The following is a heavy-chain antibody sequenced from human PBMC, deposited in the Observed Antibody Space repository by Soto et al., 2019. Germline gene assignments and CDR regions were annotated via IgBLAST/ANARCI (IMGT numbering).Heavy chain of an antibody. CDR2: IHTAKGNT. D-gene: IGHD1-7*01. CDR3: ARDPILNYTWNYARLSYLGP. V-gene: IGHV1-3*04. CDR1: GYTFTNSV. J-gene: IGHJ5*02. Sequence: ASVKVSCKASGYTFTNSVIHWLRQAPGQTLEWMGWIHTAKGNTKYSQEFEARVTLTRDTAASTAYMELNSLRSDDTAVYYCARDPILNYTWNYARLSYLGPWGQGTLVTVSS.